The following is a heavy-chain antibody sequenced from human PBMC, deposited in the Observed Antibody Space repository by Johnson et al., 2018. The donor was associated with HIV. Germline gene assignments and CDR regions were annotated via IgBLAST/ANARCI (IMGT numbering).Heavy chain of an antibody. Sequence: RLSCAASGFTFSRLVMSWVRQAPGKGLEWVANIKQDGSEKYYVDSVKGRFTISRDNAKNSLYLQMNSLRAEDTAVYYCARDQPPGYCSGGSCYSGAFDIWGRGTMVTVSS. CDR1: GFTFSRLV. CDR2: IKQDGSEK. D-gene: IGHD2-15*01. V-gene: IGHV3-7*01. J-gene: IGHJ3*02. CDR3: ARDQPPGYCSGGSCYSGAFDI.